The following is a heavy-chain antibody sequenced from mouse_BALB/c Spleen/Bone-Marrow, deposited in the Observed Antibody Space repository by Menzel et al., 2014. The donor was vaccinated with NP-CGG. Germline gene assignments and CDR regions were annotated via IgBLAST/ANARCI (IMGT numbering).Heavy chain of an antibody. V-gene: IGHV2-6-7*01. CDR1: GFSLTVYG. Sequence: VMLVESGPGLVAPSQSLSITCTVSGFSLTVYGVNWVRQPPGKGLEWLGMIWGDGITDYNSALKSRLSISKDDSKSQVFLKMNSQQTDDTARCYCAREGNYFDYWGQGTTLTVSS. CDR2: IWGDGIT. CDR3: AREGNYFDY. J-gene: IGHJ2*01.